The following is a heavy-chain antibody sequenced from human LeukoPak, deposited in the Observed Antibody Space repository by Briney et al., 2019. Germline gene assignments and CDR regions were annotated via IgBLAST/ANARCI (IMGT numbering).Heavy chain of an antibody. V-gene: IGHV1-69*01. D-gene: IGHD1-26*01. CDR2: IIPIFGTA. J-gene: IGHJ3*02. CDR1: GFTFSSYA. Sequence: PGGSLRLSCAASGFTFSSYAISWVRQAPGQGLEWMGGIIPIFGTANYAQKFQGRVTITADESTSTAYMELSSLRSEDTAVYYCASGRLDAHDAFDIWGQGTMVTVSS. CDR3: ASGRLDAHDAFDI.